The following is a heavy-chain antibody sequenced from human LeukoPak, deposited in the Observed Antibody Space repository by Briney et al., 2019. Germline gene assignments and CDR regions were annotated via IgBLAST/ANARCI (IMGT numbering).Heavy chain of an antibody. CDR3: ASHRRSHGSEY. CDR2: ISYSGDT. J-gene: IGHJ4*02. V-gene: IGHV4-59*08. D-gene: IGHD3-10*01. Sequence: SETLSLTCTVSGGSISPYYWGWIRQPPGKGLEWIGYISYSGDTNYTPSLKSRVTISVDTSKNQFSLKVSSVTAADTARYYCASHRRSHGSEYWGQGTLVTVSS. CDR1: GGSISPYY.